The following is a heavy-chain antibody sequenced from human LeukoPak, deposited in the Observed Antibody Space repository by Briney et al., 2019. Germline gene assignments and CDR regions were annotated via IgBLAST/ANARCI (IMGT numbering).Heavy chain of an antibody. J-gene: IGHJ4*02. Sequence: GASVKVSCKASGYTFSNYGISWVRQAPGQRLEWMGWINAGNENTKYSQKFQGRVSITRDTSASTAYMELSSLTSEDTAVYYCARDLYGDYFDYWGQGTLVTVSS. CDR1: GYTFSNYG. CDR3: ARDLYGDYFDY. V-gene: IGHV1-3*01. CDR2: INAGNENT. D-gene: IGHD3-16*01.